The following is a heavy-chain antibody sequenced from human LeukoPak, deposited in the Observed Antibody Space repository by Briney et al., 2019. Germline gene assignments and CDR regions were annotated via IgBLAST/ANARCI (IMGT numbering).Heavy chain of an antibody. CDR3: ARGPSGYHNT. CDR1: GFTFSSYA. CDR2: ISGSGGST. V-gene: IGHV3-23*01. D-gene: IGHD5-12*01. J-gene: IGHJ4*02. Sequence: PGGSLRLSCAASGFTFSSYAMSWVRQAPGKVLESVSIISGSGGSTYYADSVKGRFTISRDNSENTLYLQMNSLRAEDTAVYYCARGPSGYHNTGGQGTLVTVSS.